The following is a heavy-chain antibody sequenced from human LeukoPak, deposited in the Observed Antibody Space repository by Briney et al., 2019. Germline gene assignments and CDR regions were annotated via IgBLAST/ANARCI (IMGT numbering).Heavy chain of an antibody. CDR1: GGSINGYY. Sequence: SETLSLTCAVSGGSINGYYWTWIRQPPGKGLEYIGYIYYSGSTNYNPSLKSRVTISVDTSKNQFSLKLSSVTAADTAVYYCARVDCSGGSCYYYYGMDVWGQGTTVTVSS. D-gene: IGHD2-15*01. J-gene: IGHJ6*02. V-gene: IGHV4-59*01. CDR3: ARVDCSGGSCYYYYGMDV. CDR2: IYYSGST.